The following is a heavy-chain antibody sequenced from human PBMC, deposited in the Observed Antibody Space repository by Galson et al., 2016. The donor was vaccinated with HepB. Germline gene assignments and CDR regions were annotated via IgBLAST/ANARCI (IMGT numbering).Heavy chain of an antibody. CDR2: IRKDGDVK. J-gene: IGHJ4*02. D-gene: IGHD1-7*01. CDR1: GFSFSTYW. Sequence: SLRLSCAASGFSFSTYWMSWVRQAPGKGLEWVANIRKDGDVKDYGASVRGRFTISRDNAMNPLYLQMDDLSPEDTAVYYCVRDSSWNYNYWGQGALVTVSS. V-gene: IGHV3-7*01. CDR3: VRDSSWNYNY.